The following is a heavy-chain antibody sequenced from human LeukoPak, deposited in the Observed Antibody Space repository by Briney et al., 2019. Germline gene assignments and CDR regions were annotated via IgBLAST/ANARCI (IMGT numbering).Heavy chain of an antibody. CDR3: ARPNYTYDSSGYLAYYFDY. CDR1: GYSFTTYG. CDR2: ISAYNGNT. D-gene: IGHD3-22*01. J-gene: IGHJ4*02. Sequence: VSVKVSCKASGYSFTTYGISWVRQAPGQGLEWMGWISAYNGNTNYAQKLQGRVTMTTDTSTSTAYMELRSLRSDDTAVYYCARPNYTYDSSGYLAYYFDYWGQGTLVTVSS. V-gene: IGHV1-18*01.